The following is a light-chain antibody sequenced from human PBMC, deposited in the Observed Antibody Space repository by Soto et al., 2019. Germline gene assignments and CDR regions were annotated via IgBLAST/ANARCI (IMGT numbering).Light chain of an antibody. Sequence: EIVLTQSPGTLSLSPGERATLPCRASQSVSNSYLAWYQQKPGQAPRLLMYGASNMATGIPDRFSGSGSGTDFTLTISRLEPEDFAVYYCQQYGTSLYTFGQGTKLEIK. J-gene: IGKJ2*01. CDR1: QSVSNSY. V-gene: IGKV3-20*01. CDR2: GAS. CDR3: QQYGTSLYT.